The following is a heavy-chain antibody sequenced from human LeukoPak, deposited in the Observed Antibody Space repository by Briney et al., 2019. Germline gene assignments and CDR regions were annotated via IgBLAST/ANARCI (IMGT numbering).Heavy chain of an antibody. V-gene: IGHV4-59*01. Sequence: SETLSLTCTVSGGSISSYYWSWIRQPPGKGLEWIGYIYYSGSTNYNPSLTSRVTISVDTSKNQFSLKLSSVTAADTAVYYCAREVGSRIFDYWGQGTLVTVSS. CDR1: GGSISSYY. CDR2: IYYSGST. D-gene: IGHD1-26*01. CDR3: AREVGSRIFDY. J-gene: IGHJ4*02.